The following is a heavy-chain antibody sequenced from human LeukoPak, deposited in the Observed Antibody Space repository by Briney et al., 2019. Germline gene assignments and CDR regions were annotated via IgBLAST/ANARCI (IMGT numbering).Heavy chain of an antibody. CDR3: AREAGGTWFDP. CDR1: GGSISGFS. Sequence: PSETLSLTCTVSGGSISGFSWNWIRQPPGQGLEWIGYVNSNGGTYNNSSLKSRVTVSLDMSKNQFSLKLSSATAADTAVYYCAREAGGTWFDPWGQGILVTVSS. CDR2: VNSNGGT. V-gene: IGHV4-59*01. J-gene: IGHJ5*02.